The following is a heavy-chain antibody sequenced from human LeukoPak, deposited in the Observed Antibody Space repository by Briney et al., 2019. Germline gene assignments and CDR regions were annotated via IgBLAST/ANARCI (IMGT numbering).Heavy chain of an antibody. CDR3: AREGYYDSSSYYYGMDV. CDR1: GGTFSSYA. J-gene: IGHJ6*02. D-gene: IGHD3-22*01. Sequence: ASVKVSFKASGGTFSSYAISWVRQAPGQGLEWMGRIIPILGIANYAQKFQGRVTITADKSTSTAYMELSSLRSEDTAVYYCAREGYYDSSSYYYGMDVWGQGTTVTVSS. CDR2: IIPILGIA. V-gene: IGHV1-69*04.